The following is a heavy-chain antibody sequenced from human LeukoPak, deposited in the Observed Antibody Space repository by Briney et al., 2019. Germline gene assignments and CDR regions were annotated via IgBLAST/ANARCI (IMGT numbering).Heavy chain of an antibody. Sequence: GGSLRLSCAASGFTFSTYSMNWVRQAPGKGLEWVSHITNSGSAMYYADSVKGRFAISRGNAKNSLYLQMNTLRAEDTAVYFCARGVDVWGKGTTVTVSS. V-gene: IGHV3-48*01. CDR3: ARGVDV. CDR1: GFTFSTYS. CDR2: ITNSGSAM. J-gene: IGHJ6*04.